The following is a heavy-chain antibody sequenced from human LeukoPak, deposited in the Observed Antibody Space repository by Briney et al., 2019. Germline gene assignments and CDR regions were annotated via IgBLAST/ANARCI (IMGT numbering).Heavy chain of an antibody. CDR3: ARHEEWVSSFDY. Sequence: SQTLSLTCTVSGGSISSGSYYWSWIRQPAGKGLEWIGRIYTSGSTNYNPSLKSRVTISVDTSKNQFSLKLSSVTAADTAVYYCARHEEWVSSFDYWGQGTLVTVSS. CDR2: IYTSGST. CDR1: GGSISSGSYY. J-gene: IGHJ4*02. V-gene: IGHV4-61*02. D-gene: IGHD6-19*01.